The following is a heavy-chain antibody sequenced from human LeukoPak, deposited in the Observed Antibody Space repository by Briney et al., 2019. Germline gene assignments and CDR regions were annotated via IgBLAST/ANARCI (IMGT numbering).Heavy chain of an antibody. CDR2: IKEDGSEE. Sequence: GGCLRLSCEASGFTLSTSWMSWVRPAPGKGLEWVANIKEDGSEENYVDFVKGRYSVSRDNAKIPVNLQMKRMRPEDKARYYCVRDWPGGDDFWGQGTLVTVS. CDR3: VRDWPGGDDF. CDR1: GFTLSTSW. V-gene: IGHV3-7*01. J-gene: IGHJ4*02. D-gene: IGHD3-10*01.